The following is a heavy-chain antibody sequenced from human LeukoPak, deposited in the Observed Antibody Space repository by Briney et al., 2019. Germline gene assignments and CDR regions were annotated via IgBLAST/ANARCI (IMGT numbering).Heavy chain of an antibody. Sequence: SETLSLTCSVSGGSISSSSYDWGGIRQPPGRGLEWIGSIDYSGSTYYNPSLMSRASITVDTATNQFSRKLSSVTGADPAWEYCARHAHPRDYYGSGSLTRRTRGNFSFDYWGQGTLVTVSS. CDR3: ARHAHPRDYYGSGSLTRRTRGNFSFDY. D-gene: IGHD3-10*01. CDR2: IDYSGST. V-gene: IGHV4-39*01. CDR1: GGSISSSSYD. J-gene: IGHJ4*02.